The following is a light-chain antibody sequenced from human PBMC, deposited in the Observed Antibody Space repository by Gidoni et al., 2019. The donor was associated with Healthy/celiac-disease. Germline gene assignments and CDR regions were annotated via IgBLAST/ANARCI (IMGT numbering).Light chain of an antibody. V-gene: IGKV1-13*02. J-gene: IGKJ5*01. CDR1: KGISSA. CDR3: QKFESYPIT. Sequence: AIQLTQSPSSLSASVGARVTITCRASKGISSALAWFQQKPGKAPKLLIYDSSSLDSRVPSRFIGSGSGSDFTLTLSSLQPEYFATYYCQKFESYPITFCQGPRLEIK. CDR2: DSS.